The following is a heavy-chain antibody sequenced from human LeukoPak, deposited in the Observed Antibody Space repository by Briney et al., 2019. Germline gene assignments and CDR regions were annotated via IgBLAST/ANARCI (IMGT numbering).Heavy chain of an antibody. D-gene: IGHD3-10*01. J-gene: IGHJ3*02. CDR3: EVRRAEYGSGSYYADGDAFDI. Sequence: GASVKVSCKAFGYTFTSYAMQWVRQAPGQRLEWLGWINAGNGNTKYSQKFQGRVTITRDTSASTAYMELSSLRSEDTAVYYCEVRRAEYGSGSYYADGDAFDIWGQGTMVTVSS. CDR2: INAGNGNT. CDR1: GYTFTSYA. V-gene: IGHV1-3*01.